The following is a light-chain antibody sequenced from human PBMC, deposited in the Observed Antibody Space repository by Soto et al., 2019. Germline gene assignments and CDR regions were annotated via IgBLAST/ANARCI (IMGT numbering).Light chain of an antibody. CDR1: QSVSSY. CDR2: DAS. CDR3: QQRSNWPPT. J-gene: IGKJ5*01. Sequence: PGERATLSFRASQSVSSYLAWYQQKPGQAPRLLLYDASNRASGIPARFSGSGSGTDFTLTISSLEPEDFAVYYCQQRSNWPPTFGQGTRLEI. V-gene: IGKV3-11*01.